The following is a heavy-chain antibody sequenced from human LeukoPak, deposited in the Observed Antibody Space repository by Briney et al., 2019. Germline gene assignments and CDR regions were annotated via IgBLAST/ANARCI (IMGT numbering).Heavy chain of an antibody. CDR3: ARFSYYFDY. CDR2: IYYSGST. J-gene: IGHJ4*02. V-gene: IGHV4-39*01. Sequence: PSQTLSLTCTVSGGSISSGGYYWGWIRQPPGKGLEWIGSIYYSGSTYYNPSLRSRVTISVDTSKNQFSLKLSSVTAADTAVYYCARFSYYFDYWGQGTLVTVSS. D-gene: IGHD2-2*01. CDR1: GGSISSGGYY.